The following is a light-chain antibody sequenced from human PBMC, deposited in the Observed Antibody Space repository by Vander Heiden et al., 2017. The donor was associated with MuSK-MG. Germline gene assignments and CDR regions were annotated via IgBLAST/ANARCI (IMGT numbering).Light chain of an antibody. J-gene: IGLJ1*01. Sequence: QSALTQPASVSGSPGPSITISCTGTSSDVGSFNLVSWYQHHPGKAPKLIIYDVSERPSGVSNHFSGSKSNNTASLTISGLQAEDEADYYCCSYAHSSSYVFGSGTKVTVL. CDR3: CSYAHSSSYV. CDR2: DVS. V-gene: IGLV2-23*02. CDR1: SSDVGSFNL.